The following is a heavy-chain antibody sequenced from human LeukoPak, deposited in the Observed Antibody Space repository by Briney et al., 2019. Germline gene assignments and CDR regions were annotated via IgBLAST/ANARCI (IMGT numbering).Heavy chain of an antibody. CDR2: TSSDLNVK. V-gene: IGHV3-30-3*01. D-gene: IGHD3-10*01. J-gene: IGHJ4*02. CDR1: GFTFRNYV. CDR3: AREGYYGSGSPPSLYFDY. Sequence: GGSLRLSCAASGFTFRNYVIRWVRQAPGKGLEWVAVTSSDLNVKLYADSVKGRFTISRDNSRSTLYLQMNSLRPEDAAIYYCAREGYYGSGSPPSLYFDYWGQGTLVTVSS.